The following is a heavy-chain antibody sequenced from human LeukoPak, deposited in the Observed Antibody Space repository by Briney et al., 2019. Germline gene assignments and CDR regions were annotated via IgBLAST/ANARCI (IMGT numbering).Heavy chain of an antibody. Sequence: ASVKVSCKASGYTFTGYYMHWVRQAPGQGLEWMGRINPNSGGTNYAQKFQGRVTMTRDTSISAAYMELSRLGSDDTAAYYCARGYCSSTSCYLWLVDPWGQGTLVTVSS. D-gene: IGHD2-2*01. CDR2: INPNSGGT. V-gene: IGHV1-2*06. J-gene: IGHJ5*02. CDR1: GYTFTGYY. CDR3: ARGYCSSTSCYLWLVDP.